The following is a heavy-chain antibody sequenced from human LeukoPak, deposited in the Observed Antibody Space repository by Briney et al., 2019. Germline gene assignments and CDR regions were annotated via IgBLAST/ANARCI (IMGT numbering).Heavy chain of an antibody. CDR1: GFTFSSYS. CDR3: ASLGYCSSTSCYDNPYYYYGMDV. D-gene: IGHD2-2*01. J-gene: IGHJ6*02. V-gene: IGHV3-21*01. Sequence: GGSLRLSCAASGFTFSSYSMNWVRQAPGKGLEWVSSISSSSSYIYYADSVKGRFTISRDNAKNSLYLQMNSLRAEDTAVYYCASLGYCSSTSCYDNPYYYYGMDVWGQGTTVTVSS. CDR2: ISSSSSYI.